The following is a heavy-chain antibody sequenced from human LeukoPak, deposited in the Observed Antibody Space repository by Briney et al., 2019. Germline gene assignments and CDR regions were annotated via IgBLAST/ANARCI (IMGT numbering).Heavy chain of an antibody. D-gene: IGHD2-8*02. Sequence: GGSLRLSCAASGFTFSSYAMHWVRQAPGKGLEWVAVISYDGSNKYYADSVKGRFTISRDNSKNTLYLQMNSLRAEDTAVYYCARGGDTGDYFDYWGQGTLVTVSS. V-gene: IGHV3-30-3*01. CDR3: ARGGDTGDYFDY. J-gene: IGHJ4*02. CDR2: ISYDGSNK. CDR1: GFTFSSYA.